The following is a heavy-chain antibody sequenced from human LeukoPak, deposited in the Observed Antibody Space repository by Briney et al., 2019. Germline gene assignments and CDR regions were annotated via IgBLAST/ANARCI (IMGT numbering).Heavy chain of an antibody. CDR2: IDPSDSYT. CDR3: ARNFGSTEAFDI. CDR1: GYSFTSYW. Sequence: GESLRISCKGSGYSFTSYWISWVRQMPGKARGWMGRIDPSDSYTNYSPSFQGHVTISADKSISTAYLQWSSLKASDTAMYYCARNFGSTEAFDIWGQGTMVTVSS. J-gene: IGHJ3*02. D-gene: IGHD6-13*01. V-gene: IGHV5-10-1*01.